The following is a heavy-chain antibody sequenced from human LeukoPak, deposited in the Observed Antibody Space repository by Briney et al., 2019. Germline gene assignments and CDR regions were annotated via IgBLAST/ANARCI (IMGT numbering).Heavy chain of an antibody. J-gene: IGHJ5*02. D-gene: IGHD6-13*01. CDR3: ARQSTAAAGTGWFDP. CDR1: GGSIRSSY. V-gene: IGHV4-4*09. Sequence: LETLSLTCTVSGGSIRSSYWSCIRPTPQKRLEWIGYINTRGSTNYNPSLKIRVTISVDTSKNQFALKLSAVTAADTAVYYCARQSTAAAGTGWFDPWGQGTLVTVSS. CDR2: INTRGST.